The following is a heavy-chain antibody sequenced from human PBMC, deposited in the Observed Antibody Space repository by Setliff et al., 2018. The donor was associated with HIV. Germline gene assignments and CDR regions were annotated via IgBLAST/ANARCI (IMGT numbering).Heavy chain of an antibody. CDR2: ISANYAKT. J-gene: IGHJ6*02. CDR3: TRDRVAGPYYYGMDV. V-gene: IGHV1-18*04. Sequence: ASVKVSCKASGYTFINFDITWVRQAPGQGLEWMGWISANYAKTDYSQKFQGRVTMTTDTSTGTAYMELRSLTSDDTAMYYCTRDRVAGPYYYGMDVWGQGTTVTVSS. CDR1: GYTFINFD. D-gene: IGHD2-15*01.